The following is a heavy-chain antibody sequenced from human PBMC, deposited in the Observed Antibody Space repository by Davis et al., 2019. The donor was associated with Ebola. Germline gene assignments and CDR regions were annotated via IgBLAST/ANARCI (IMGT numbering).Heavy chain of an antibody. D-gene: IGHD6-19*01. Sequence: PSETLSLTCSVSGESISSYYWGWFRQPPGKGPEWIGYIHYSGNPEYNPSLGTRVSISVDTSRNQFSLNLTSVTAADTAIYYCTLGAGWLTDYWGQGALVTVSS. V-gene: IGHV4-59*01. CDR3: TLGAGWLTDY. CDR1: GESISSYY. J-gene: IGHJ4*02. CDR2: IHYSGNP.